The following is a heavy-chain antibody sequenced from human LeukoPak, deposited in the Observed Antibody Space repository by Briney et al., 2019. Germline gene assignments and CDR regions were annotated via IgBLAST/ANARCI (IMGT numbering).Heavy chain of an antibody. CDR3: ARSGNYSPFDY. J-gene: IGHJ4*02. D-gene: IGHD1-7*01. CDR1: GYTFTSYA. CDR2: ISAGNGNT. Sequence: GASVKVSCKASGYTFTSYAMHWVRQAPGQRLEWMGWISAGNGNTKYSQKFQGRVTITRDTSASTAYMELSSLRSEDTAVYYCARSGNYSPFDYWGQGTLVTVSS. V-gene: IGHV1-3*01.